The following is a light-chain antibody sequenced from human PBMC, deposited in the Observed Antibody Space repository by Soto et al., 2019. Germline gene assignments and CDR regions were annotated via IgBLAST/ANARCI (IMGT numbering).Light chain of an antibody. J-gene: IGKJ4*01. Sequence: EIVLTQSPATLSLSPGEGATLSCRASQSLSGSRLAWYQQKPGLGPRVLVYGASSMAPGIPDRFSGSGSGTDFTLTISRLEPEDCAVYYCQQYSNLTLTFGGGTKVDVK. V-gene: IGKV3-20*01. CDR3: QQYSNLTLT. CDR1: QSLSGSR. CDR2: GAS.